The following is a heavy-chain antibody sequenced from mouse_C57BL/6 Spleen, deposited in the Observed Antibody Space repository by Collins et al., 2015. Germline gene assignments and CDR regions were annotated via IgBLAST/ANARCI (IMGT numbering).Heavy chain of an antibody. CDR2: IHPNSGST. D-gene: IGHD2-3*01. V-gene: IGHV1-64*01. Sequence: QVQLQQPGAELVMPGASVKLSCKASGYTFTSYWMHWVKQRPGQGLEWIGMIHPNSGSTNYNEKFKSKATLTVDKSSSTAYMQLSSLTSEDSAVYYCARSRGYYSNYYAMDYWGQGTSVTVSS. CDR3: ARSRGYYSNYYAMDY. J-gene: IGHJ4*01. CDR1: GYTFTSYW.